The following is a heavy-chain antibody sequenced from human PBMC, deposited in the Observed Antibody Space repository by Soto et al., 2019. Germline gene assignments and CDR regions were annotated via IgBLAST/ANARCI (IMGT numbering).Heavy chain of an antibody. CDR3: ARGFALTEGVDRGAPDKYYLDS. V-gene: IGHV4-34*01. J-gene: IGHJ4*02. Sequence: SETLSLTCAVYGGSFSGHYWSWIRQPPGKGLEWIGEINHSGSSNYNPSLKSRVTISVDTSKNQFSLKLTSVIAADTAVYYCARGFALTEGVDRGAPDKYYLDSWGRGTLVTVSS. D-gene: IGHD2-21*01. CDR1: GGSFSGHY. CDR2: INHSGSS.